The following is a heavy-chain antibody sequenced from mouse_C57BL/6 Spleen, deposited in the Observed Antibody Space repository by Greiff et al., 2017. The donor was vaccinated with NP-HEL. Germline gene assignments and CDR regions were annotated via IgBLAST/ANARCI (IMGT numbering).Heavy chain of an antibody. J-gene: IGHJ4*01. CDR1: GFTFSDYY. CDR3: ARHAMDY. V-gene: IGHV5-12*01. Sequence: EVQRVESGGGLVQPGGSLKLSCAASGFTFSDYYMYWVRQTPEKRLEWVAYISNGGGSTYYPDTVKGRFTISRDNAQNTLYLQMSRLKSEDTAMYYCARHAMDYWGQGTSVTVSS. CDR2: ISNGGGST.